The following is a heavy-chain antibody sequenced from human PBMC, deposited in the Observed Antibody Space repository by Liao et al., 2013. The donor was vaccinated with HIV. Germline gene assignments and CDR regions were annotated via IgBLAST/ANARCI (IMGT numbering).Heavy chain of an antibody. J-gene: IGHJ6*04. CDR3: ARDRRGGPDV. CDR1: GVSITYDDYY. V-gene: IGHV4-30-4*08. D-gene: IGHD3-16*01. Sequence: QVQLQESGPGLVKPSQTLSLTCTVSGVSITYDDYYWTWIRQPPRKGLEWIGYFYSGGSTYYSPSLKSRVTISEDTSKNQFSLKLSSVTAADTAVYYCARDRRGGPDVWGKGTTVTVSS. CDR2: FYSGGST.